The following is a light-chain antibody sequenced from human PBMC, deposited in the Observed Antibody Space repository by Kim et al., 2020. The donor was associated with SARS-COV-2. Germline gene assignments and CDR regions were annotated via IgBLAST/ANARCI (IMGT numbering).Light chain of an antibody. Sequence: LSPGERATLSCRVSQSVGRYLTWYQQKPGQAPRLLIYSISNRAADIPARFSGNGSGTDFTLTINSLEPEDFAVYYCQHRSDWPNTFGGGTKVDIK. CDR2: SIS. V-gene: IGKV3-11*01. J-gene: IGKJ4*01. CDR3: QHRSDWPNT. CDR1: QSVGRY.